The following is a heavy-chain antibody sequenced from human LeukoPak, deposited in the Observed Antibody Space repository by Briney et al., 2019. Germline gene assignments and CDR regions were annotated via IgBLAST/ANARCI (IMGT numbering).Heavy chain of an antibody. J-gene: IGHJ4*02. Sequence: PGGSLRLSCAASGFTFSDYYMSWIRQAPGKGLEWVSYISSSGSTIYYADSVKGRFTISRDNSNNSLYLQMNSLRAEDTAVYYCARTPLVVATMTATDYWGQGTLVTVSS. V-gene: IGHV3-11*01. D-gene: IGHD5-12*01. CDR1: GFTFSDYY. CDR2: ISSSGSTI. CDR3: ARTPLVVATMTATDY.